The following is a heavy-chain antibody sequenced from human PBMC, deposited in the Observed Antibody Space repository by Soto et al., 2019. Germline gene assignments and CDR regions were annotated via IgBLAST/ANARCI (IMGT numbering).Heavy chain of an antibody. CDR1: GVSINRGDYY. CDR3: AREGGDFVQVPYY. D-gene: IGHD3-3*01. J-gene: IGHJ4*02. V-gene: IGHV4-30-4*01. Sequence: QVRLQESGPKLVRPSQTLSLTCSVSGVSINRGDYYWSWIRQSPGRGLEWFGSIYYNGDTNYNPSLGSRVTMSVETSKTQFFPDLQSVVAADTAVYFCAREGGDFVQVPYYWGQGTLITVSS. CDR2: IYYNGDT.